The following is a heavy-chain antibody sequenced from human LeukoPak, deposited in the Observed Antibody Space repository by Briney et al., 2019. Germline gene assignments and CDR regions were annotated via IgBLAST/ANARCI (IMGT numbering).Heavy chain of an antibody. V-gene: IGHV3-69-1*01. CDR3: AKDPFGSGSYKWRFDP. Sequence: GRSLRLSCAASGFTFSDYAMHWVRQAPGKGLEWVSSISGGSYTSYADSVKGRFTISRDNAKNSLYLQMNSLRAEDTAVYYCAKDPFGSGSYKWRFDPWGQGTLVTVSS. J-gene: IGHJ5*02. D-gene: IGHD3-10*01. CDR2: ISGGSYT. CDR1: GFTFSDYA.